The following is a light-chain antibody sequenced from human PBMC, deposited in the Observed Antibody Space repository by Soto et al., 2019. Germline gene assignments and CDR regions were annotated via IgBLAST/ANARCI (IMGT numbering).Light chain of an antibody. Sequence: EIVLTRSPGTLSLSPGERATLSCRASQSVSSSYLAWYQQKHGQAPRIXIYGASNRATGIPDRVSGSGSGTDFTLTISRLQPEDFEVYYCQKYGTSPLTFGGGTKVDIK. CDR2: GAS. V-gene: IGKV3-20*01. CDR3: QKYGTSPLT. J-gene: IGKJ4*01. CDR1: QSVSSSY.